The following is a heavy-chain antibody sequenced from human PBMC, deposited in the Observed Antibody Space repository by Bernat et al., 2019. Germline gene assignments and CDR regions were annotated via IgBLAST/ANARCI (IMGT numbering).Heavy chain of an antibody. V-gene: IGHV4-61*01. Sequence: QVQLQESGPGLVKPSETLSLTCTVSGASVTSGSYYWSWIRQPPGKGLEWIGYIYYSGGTSYNPSLKSRVTILVDTSKNQFSLRLSSVTAADTAVYYCAREDVDANYYGMDVWGQGTTVTVSS. CDR3: AREDVDANYYGMDV. J-gene: IGHJ6*02. CDR1: GASVTSGSYY. CDR2: IYYSGGT. D-gene: IGHD5-12*01.